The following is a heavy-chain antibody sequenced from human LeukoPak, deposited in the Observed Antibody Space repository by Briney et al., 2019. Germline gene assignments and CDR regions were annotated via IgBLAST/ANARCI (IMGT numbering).Heavy chain of an antibody. CDR1: GLTFTGVNY. CDR3: TRDRLSKWFDP. J-gene: IGHJ5*02. V-gene: IGHV1-2*02. Sequence: ASVEVSCEASGLTFTGVNYIHWVRQAPGQGPEWMGWINTNSGVTDYARKFQGRVTMTRDTSISTAYMELYRLTSDDTAMYYCTRDRLSKWFDPWGQGTLVTVSS. CDR2: INTNSGVT. D-gene: IGHD5-12*01.